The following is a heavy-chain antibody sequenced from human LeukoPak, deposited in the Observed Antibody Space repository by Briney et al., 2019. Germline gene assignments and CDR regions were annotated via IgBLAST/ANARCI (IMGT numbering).Heavy chain of an antibody. D-gene: IGHD3-3*01. J-gene: IGHJ4*02. CDR1: GGPFSGYY. V-gene: IGHV4-34*01. CDR2: INHSGST. Sequence: SETLSPTCAVYGGPFSGYYWSWIRQSPGKGLEWIGEINHSGSTNYNPSLKSRVTISVDTSKNQFSLKLSSVTAADTAVYYCARGRASYDFWSGYLFWGQGTLVTVSS. CDR3: ARGRASYDFWSGYLF.